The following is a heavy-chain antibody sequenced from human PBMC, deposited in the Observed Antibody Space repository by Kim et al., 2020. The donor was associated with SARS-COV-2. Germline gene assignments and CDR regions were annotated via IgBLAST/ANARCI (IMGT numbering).Heavy chain of an antibody. J-gene: IGHJ4*02. CDR2: ISSSGSTI. D-gene: IGHD3-10*01. CDR1: GFTFSSYE. Sequence: GGSLRLSCAASGFTFSSYEMNWVRQAPGKGLEWVSYISSSGSTIYYADSVKGRFTISRDNAKNSLYLQMNSLRAEDTAVYYCARDHTMVRGVIGYWGQGTLVTVSS. CDR3: ARDHTMVRGVIGY. V-gene: IGHV3-48*03.